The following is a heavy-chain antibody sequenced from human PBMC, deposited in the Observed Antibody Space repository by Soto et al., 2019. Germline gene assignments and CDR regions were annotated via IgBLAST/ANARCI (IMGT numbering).Heavy chain of an antibody. CDR3: ARPIYCSSTSCYSFVY. D-gene: IGHD2-2*01. V-gene: IGHV1-3*01. CDR2: INAGNGNT. Sequence: GASVKVSCKASGYTFTSYAMHWVRQAPGQRLEWMGWINAGNGNTKYSQKFQGGVTITRDTSASTAYMELSSLRSEDTAVYYCARPIYCSSTSCYSFVYWGQGTLVTVSS. J-gene: IGHJ4*02. CDR1: GYTFTSYA.